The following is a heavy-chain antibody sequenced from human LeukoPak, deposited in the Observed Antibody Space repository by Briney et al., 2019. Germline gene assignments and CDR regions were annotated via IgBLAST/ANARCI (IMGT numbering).Heavy chain of an antibody. CDR2: MNPNSGNT. CDR1: GYTFTSYD. V-gene: IGHV1-8*03. D-gene: IGHD2-15*01. Sequence: ASVKVSCKASGYTFTSYDINWVRQATGQGLEWMGWMNPNSGNTGYAQKFQGRVTITRNTSISTAYMELSRLRSEDTAVYYCARGHQQFRGYCSGGSCYSSGYFDYWGQGTLVTVSS. CDR3: ARGHQQFRGYCSGGSCYSSGYFDY. J-gene: IGHJ4*02.